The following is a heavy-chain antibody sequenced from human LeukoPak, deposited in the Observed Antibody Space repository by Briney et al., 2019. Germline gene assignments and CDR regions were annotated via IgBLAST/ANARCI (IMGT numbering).Heavy chain of an antibody. CDR1: GFTFNHYA. Sequence: GVSLRLSCAASGFTFNHYAMSWVRQAAGRGLEWVSVISGGGSSTYFGDSVRGRFTISRDNSKNTVYLQMNSLRVEDTAVYYCAKSTPYDFWSGYSYYFDDWGQGTQVTVSS. CDR2: ISGGGSST. CDR3: AKSTPYDFWSGYSYYFDD. D-gene: IGHD3-3*01. J-gene: IGHJ4*02. V-gene: IGHV3-23*01.